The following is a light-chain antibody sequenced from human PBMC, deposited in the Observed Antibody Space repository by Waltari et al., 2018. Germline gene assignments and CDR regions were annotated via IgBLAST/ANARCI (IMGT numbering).Light chain of an antibody. Sequence: DVVMTQSRLSLPVTLGQPASRSCRYSQSLVYSDGHTYLNWFQQRPGQSPRRLISKVSNRDSGVPDRFSGSGSGTDFTLKISRVEAEDVGVYYCMQVTQWPPTFCGGTKVEIK. CDR2: KVS. CDR3: MQVTQWPPT. CDR1: QSLVYSDGHTY. V-gene: IGKV2-30*01. J-gene: IGKJ4*01.